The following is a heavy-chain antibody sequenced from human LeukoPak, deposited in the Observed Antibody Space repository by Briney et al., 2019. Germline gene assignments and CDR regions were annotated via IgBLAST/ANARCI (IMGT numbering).Heavy chain of an antibody. V-gene: IGHV3-11*01. CDR1: GFTFSDYY. Sequence: GGSLRLSCAASGFTFSDYYMSWIRQAPGKGLEWVSYISSSGSTIYYSDSVKGRFSISRDNSNYTVYLQMNSLRAEDTAVFYCAKFKGHYYYDSSGYCDNWGQGTLVTVSS. CDR2: ISSSGSTI. CDR3: AKFKGHYYYDSSGYCDN. D-gene: IGHD3-22*01. J-gene: IGHJ4*02.